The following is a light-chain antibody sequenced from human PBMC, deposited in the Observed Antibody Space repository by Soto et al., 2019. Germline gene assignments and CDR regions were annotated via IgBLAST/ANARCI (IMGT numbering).Light chain of an antibody. CDR2: DAS. V-gene: IGKV3-11*01. Sequence: EIVLTQSPATLSLSPGERATLSCRASQSVSSYLAWYQQKPGQAPRLLIYDASNRATGIPARFSGSGSGTDFILTISSLEPEDFAVYYCQQRSNFSPGTKVDIK. CDR1: QSVSSY. CDR3: QQRSN. J-gene: IGKJ3*01.